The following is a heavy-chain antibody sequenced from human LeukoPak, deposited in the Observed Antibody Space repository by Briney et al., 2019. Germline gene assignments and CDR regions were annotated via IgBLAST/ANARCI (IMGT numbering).Heavy chain of an antibody. V-gene: IGHV3-7*01. J-gene: IGHJ4*02. CDR1: GFTFSSYW. CDR2: IKQDGSEK. Sequence: PGGSLRLSCAASGFTFSSYWMSWVRQAPEKGLEWVANIKQDGSEKYYVDSVKGRFTISRDNAKNSLYLQMNSLRAEDTAVYYCASLLVGAITEVYWGQGTLVTVSS. CDR3: ASLLVGAITEVY. D-gene: IGHD1-26*01.